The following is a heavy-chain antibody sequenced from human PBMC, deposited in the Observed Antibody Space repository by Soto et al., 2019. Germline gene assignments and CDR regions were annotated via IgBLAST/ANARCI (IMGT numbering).Heavy chain of an antibody. CDR3: ARDPVAGGYYYYGMDV. J-gene: IGHJ6*02. CDR1: GFSLSTSGMR. D-gene: IGHD6-19*01. Sequence: SGPTLVNPTQTLTLTCTFSGFSLSTSGMRVSWIRQPPGKALEWLARIDWDDDKFYSTSLKTRLTISKDTSKNQVVFTMTNMDPVDTATYYCARDPVAGGYYYYGMDVWGQGTTVTVSS. CDR2: IDWDDDK. V-gene: IGHV2-70*04.